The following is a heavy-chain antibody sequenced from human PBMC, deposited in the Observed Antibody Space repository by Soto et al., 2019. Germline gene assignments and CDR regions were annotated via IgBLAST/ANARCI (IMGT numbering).Heavy chain of an antibody. V-gene: IGHV1-3*01. CDR1: GYTFTSYA. CDR2: INAGNGNT. J-gene: IGHJ5*02. CDR3: ARGWENSGSYYPNWFDP. Sequence: ASVKVSCKASGYTFTSYAMHWVRQAPGQRLEWMGWINAGNGNTKYSQKFQGRVTITRDTSASTAYMELSSLRSEDTAVYYCARGWENSGSYYPNWFDPWGQGTLVTVSS. D-gene: IGHD1-26*01.